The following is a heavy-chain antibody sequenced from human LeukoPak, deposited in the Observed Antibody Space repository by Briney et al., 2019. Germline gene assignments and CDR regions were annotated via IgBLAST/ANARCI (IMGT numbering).Heavy chain of an antibody. D-gene: IGHD5-24*01. CDR1: GYTLTELS. V-gene: IGHV1-24*01. J-gene: IGHJ4*02. CDR2: FDPEDGET. Sequence: ASVKVSCKVSGYTLTELSMHWVRQAPGKGLEWMGGFDPEDGETIYAQKFQGRVTMTEDTSTDTAYMELSSLRSEDTAVYYCATWVLGMATVLGGYYFDYWGQGTLVTVSS. CDR3: ATWVLGMATVLGGYYFDY.